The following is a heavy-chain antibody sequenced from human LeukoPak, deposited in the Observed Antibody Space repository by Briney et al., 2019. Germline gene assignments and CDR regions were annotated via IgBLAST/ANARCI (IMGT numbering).Heavy chain of an antibody. D-gene: IGHD3-10*01. CDR2: ISYDGSNT. V-gene: IGHV3-30*18. J-gene: IGHJ4*02. CDR3: AKPYYYGSRSYMDY. Sequence: GGSLRLSCAASGFTFSSYGMHWVRQAPGKGPEWVAVISYDGSNTYYADSVKGRFTISRDNSKNMLYLQMNSLRAEDTAVYYCAKPYYYGSRSYMDYWGQGTLVTVSS. CDR1: GFTFSSYG.